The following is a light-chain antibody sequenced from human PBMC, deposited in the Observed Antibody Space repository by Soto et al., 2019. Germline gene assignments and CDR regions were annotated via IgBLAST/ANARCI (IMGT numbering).Light chain of an antibody. Sequence: EVVLTQSPGTLSLSPGGRATLSCRASQSVSSSYLAWYQQKPGQAPRIXIYGASSRATGIPDRFSGSGSGTEFTLTISRLEPEDFEVYYCQQYGSSPLTFGGGTKVDIK. J-gene: IGKJ4*01. CDR3: QQYGSSPLT. V-gene: IGKV3-20*01. CDR2: GAS. CDR1: QSVSSSY.